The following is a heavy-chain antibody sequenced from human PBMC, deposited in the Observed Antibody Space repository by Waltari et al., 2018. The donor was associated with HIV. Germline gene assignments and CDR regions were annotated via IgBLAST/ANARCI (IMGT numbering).Heavy chain of an antibody. CDR1: RHTSTTYK. CDR2: INAGNGNT. V-gene: IGHV1-3*01. Sequence: VQLVQSGAEVKNPGASVKVYCKASRHTSTTYKINWVRQAPGQRLEWMGWINAGNGNTKYSQNFQDRVTFTRDTSASTAYMELSSLRSEDTALYYCARTYDILTGFGWFDPWGQGTLVTVSS. D-gene: IGHD3-9*01. J-gene: IGHJ5*02. CDR3: ARTYDILTGFGWFDP.